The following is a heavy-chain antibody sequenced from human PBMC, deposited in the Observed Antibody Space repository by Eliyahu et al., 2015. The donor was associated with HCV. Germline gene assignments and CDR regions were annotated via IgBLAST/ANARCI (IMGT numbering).Heavy chain of an antibody. J-gene: IGHJ4*02. V-gene: IGHV4-30-4*01. D-gene: IGHD3-3*01. Sequence: VQLQESGPGLVKPSQTLSLTCAISGGSVDTASYFWSXVRQPPGKGLEWIAYSHSSGTTPYXPXLXSRVSISVDXSKNQFSLKLTSVTAADTAVYYCARGSKSRSTLFLGVSNSLDEPNFDYWGQGILVTVSS. CDR2: SHSSGTT. CDR1: GGSVDTASYF. CDR3: ARGSKSRSTLFLGVSNSLDEPNFDY.